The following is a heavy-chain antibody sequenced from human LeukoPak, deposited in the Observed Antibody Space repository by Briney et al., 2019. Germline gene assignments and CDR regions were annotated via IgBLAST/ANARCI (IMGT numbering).Heavy chain of an antibody. Sequence: PGGSLRLSCAASGFTFSSYSMNWVRQAPGKGLEWVSSISSSSSYIYYADSVKGRFTISRDNAKNSLYLQMNSLRAEDTAVYYCAGWGFTYCGGDCGGYFDYWGQGTLVTVSS. CDR2: ISSSSSYI. V-gene: IGHV3-21*01. D-gene: IGHD2-21*02. J-gene: IGHJ4*02. CDR3: AGWGFTYCGGDCGGYFDY. CDR1: GFTFSSYS.